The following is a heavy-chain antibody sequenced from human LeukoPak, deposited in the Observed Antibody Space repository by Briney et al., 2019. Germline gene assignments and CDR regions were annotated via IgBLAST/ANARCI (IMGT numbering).Heavy chain of an antibody. V-gene: IGHV1-69*04. CDR3: ARVLTTDHYYGMDV. CDR2: IIPILGIA. D-gene: IGHD4-11*01. Sequence: SVKVSCKAPGGTFSSYAISWVRQAPGQGIEWMGRIIPILGIANYAQKFQGRVTITADKSTSTAYMELSSLRSEDTAVYYCARVLTTDHYYGMDVWGQGTTVTVSS. CDR1: GGTFSSYA. J-gene: IGHJ6*02.